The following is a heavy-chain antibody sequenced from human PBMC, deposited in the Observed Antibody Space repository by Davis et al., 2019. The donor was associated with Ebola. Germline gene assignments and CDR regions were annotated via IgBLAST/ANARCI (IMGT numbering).Heavy chain of an antibody. V-gene: IGHV3-33*01. Sequence: GESLKISCAASGFTFSSYGMHWVRQAPGKGLEWVAVIWYDGSNKYYADSVKGRFTISRDNSKNTLYLQMNSLRAEDTAVYYCARDPKGYYYGMDVWGQGTTVTVSS. CDR2: IWYDGSNK. CDR3: ARDPKGYYYGMDV. J-gene: IGHJ6*02. CDR1: GFTFSSYG.